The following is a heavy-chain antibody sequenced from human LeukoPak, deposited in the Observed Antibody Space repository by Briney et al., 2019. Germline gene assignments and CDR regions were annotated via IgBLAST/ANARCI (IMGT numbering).Heavy chain of an antibody. CDR2: ISNSGDKT. V-gene: IGHV3-23*01. J-gene: IGHJ3*02. CDR1: GFTFSRFA. CDR3: ASRYIYGDFGRLDAFDI. Sequence: GGSLRLSCAVSGFTFSRFAMSWVRQAPGKGLEWVSSISNSGDKTFYADSVKGRFTISRDNSKNTLYLQMNSQRAEDTAVYYCASRYIYGDFGRLDAFDIWGQGTMVTVSA. D-gene: IGHD4-17*01.